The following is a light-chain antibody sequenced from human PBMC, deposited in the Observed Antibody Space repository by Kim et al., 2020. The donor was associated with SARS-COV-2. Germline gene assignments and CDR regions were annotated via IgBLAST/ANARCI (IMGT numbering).Light chain of an antibody. CDR3: QQHDNWPWT. CDR2: GAS. V-gene: IGKV3D-15*01. J-gene: IGKJ1*01. Sequence: EIVMTQSPATLSVSPGERATLSCRASQSVNTNLVWYQQKRGQAPRLLIYGASTRATGIPARFSGTGSGTEFTLTISSLQSEDFALYHCQQHDNWPWTFGQGTKVEIK. CDR1: QSVNTN.